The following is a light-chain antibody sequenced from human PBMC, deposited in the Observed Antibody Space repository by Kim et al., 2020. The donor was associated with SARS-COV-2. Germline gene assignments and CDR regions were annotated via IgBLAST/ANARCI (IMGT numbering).Light chain of an antibody. J-gene: IGLJ3*02. Sequence: PGATVIPTCDSSAGAVTSRHYPYWVQQRPGQAPRTLIYDTNKKHAWTPARFSGSLLGGKPALTLSGALPEDEADYYCLLYYSGDRVFGRGTKLTVL. CDR3: LLYYSGDRV. CDR2: DTN. CDR1: AGAVTSRHY. V-gene: IGLV7-46*01.